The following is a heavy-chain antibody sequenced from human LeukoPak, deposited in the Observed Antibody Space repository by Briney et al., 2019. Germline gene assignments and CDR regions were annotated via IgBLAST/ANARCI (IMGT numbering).Heavy chain of an antibody. CDR2: ISSSSSTV. CDR3: VKEQSSGWYRVADY. D-gene: IGHD6-19*01. V-gene: IGHV3-48*02. Sequence: PGGSLRLSCAASGFTFSDYSMNWVRQAPGKGLEWVSYISSSSSTVYYADSVKGRFTISRDNAKNSLYLQMNSLRDEDTAVYYCVKEQSSGWYRVADYWGQGTLVTVSS. J-gene: IGHJ4*02. CDR1: GFTFSDYS.